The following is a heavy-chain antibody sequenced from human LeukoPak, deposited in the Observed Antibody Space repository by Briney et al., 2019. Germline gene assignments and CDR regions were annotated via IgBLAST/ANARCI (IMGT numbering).Heavy chain of an antibody. CDR2: IYHSGST. J-gene: IGHJ5*02. D-gene: IGHD2-2*01. V-gene: IGHV4-59*12. CDR3: ARGYCSSTSCPGIFDP. Sequence: SETLSLTCTVSGGSISSYYWSWIRQPPGKGLEWIGYIYHSGSTYYNPSLKSRVTISVDRSKNQFSLKLSSVTAADTAVYYCARGYCSSTSCPGIFDPWGQGTLVTVSS. CDR1: GGSISSYY.